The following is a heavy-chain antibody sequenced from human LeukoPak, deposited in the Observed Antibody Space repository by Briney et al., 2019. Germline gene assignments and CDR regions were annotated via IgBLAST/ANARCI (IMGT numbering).Heavy chain of an antibody. CDR2: INHSGST. CDR1: GGSFSGYY. D-gene: IGHD6-19*01. V-gene: IGHV4-34*01. CDR3: ARGMYSSGWPIDY. J-gene: IGHJ4*02. Sequence: SETLSLTCAVYGGSFSGYYWSWIRQPPGKGLEWIGEINHSGSTNYNPSLESRVTISVDTSKNQFSLKLSSVTAADTAVYYCARGMYSSGWPIDYWGQGTLVTVSS.